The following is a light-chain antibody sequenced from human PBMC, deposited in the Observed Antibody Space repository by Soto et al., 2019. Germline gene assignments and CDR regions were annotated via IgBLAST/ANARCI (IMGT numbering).Light chain of an antibody. J-gene: IGLJ1*01. CDR2: EVS. V-gene: IGLV2-8*01. CDR3: SSYAGSNNV. Sequence: QSVLTQPPSASGSPGQSVTISCTGASSDVGGYNYVSWYQQHPGKAPKLMIYEVSKRPSGVPDRFSGSKSGNTASLTVSGLQAEDEADYYYSSYAGSNNVLGTGTKVTVL. CDR1: SSDVGGYNY.